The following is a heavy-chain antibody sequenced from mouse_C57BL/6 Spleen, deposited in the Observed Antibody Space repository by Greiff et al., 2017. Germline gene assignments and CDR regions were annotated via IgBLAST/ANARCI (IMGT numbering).Heavy chain of an antibody. CDR3: ARRIYSKSRIGAMDY. CDR2: IYPGSGST. Sequence: VQLQQPGAELVKPGASVKMSCKASGYTFTSYWITWVKQRPGQGLEWIGDIYPGSGSTNYNEKFKSKATLTVDTSSSTAYMQLSSLTSEDSAVYYCARRIYSKSRIGAMDYWGQGTSVTVSS. D-gene: IGHD2-5*01. V-gene: IGHV1-55*01. CDR1: GYTFTSYW. J-gene: IGHJ4*01.